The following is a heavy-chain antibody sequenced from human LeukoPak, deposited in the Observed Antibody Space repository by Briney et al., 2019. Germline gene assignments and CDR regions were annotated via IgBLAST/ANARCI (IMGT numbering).Heavy chain of an antibody. Sequence: GGSLRLSCVVSGFSVNDYYMSWIRQAPGKGLEWISDIGVSESIVSYGGSVRGRFTVSRDFAMNSLFLQLNSLSADDTAVYYCAREMVAGTFDSWGQGTLVTVSS. D-gene: IGHD1-7*01. CDR3: AREMVAGTFDS. CDR1: GFSVNDYY. V-gene: IGHV3-11*01. J-gene: IGHJ4*02. CDR2: IGVSESIV.